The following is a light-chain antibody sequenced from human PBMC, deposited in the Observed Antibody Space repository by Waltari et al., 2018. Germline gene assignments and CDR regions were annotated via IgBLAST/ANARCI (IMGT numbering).Light chain of an antibody. CDR1: QIITKNY. CDR3: QVWDRSRDHV. CDR2: DAS. V-gene: IGKV3D-20*02. J-gene: IGKJ3*01. Sequence: EIVLTQSPGTLSLSPGERATLSCRASQIITKNYLVWYQKKPGQAPRLLMYDASKRATGIPDRFSGSGSGTDFTLTISRVEAGDEADYYCQVWDRSRDHVFGAGT.